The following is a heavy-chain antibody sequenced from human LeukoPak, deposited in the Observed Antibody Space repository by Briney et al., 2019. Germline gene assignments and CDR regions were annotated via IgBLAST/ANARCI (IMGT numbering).Heavy chain of an antibody. V-gene: IGHV3-23*01. CDR1: GFTLSSYA. J-gene: IGHJ5*02. CDR3: AKRERRAYSIVGADNWFDP. CDR2: ISGSGDNT. Sequence: PGGSLRLSCAASGFTLSSYAMSWVRQAPGKGLEWVSGISGSGDNTYYADSVKGRFTISRDNSKNTLYVQVNSLRAEDTAVYYCAKRERRAYSIVGADNWFDPWGQGTLVTVSS. D-gene: IGHD1-26*01.